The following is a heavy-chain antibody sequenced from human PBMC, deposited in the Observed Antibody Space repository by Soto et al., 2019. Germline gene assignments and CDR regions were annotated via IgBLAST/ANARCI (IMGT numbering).Heavy chain of an antibody. J-gene: IGHJ4*02. CDR1: GFTFSSYW. D-gene: IGHD3-9*01. V-gene: IGHV3-7*03. CDR3: ARGADILTGYSPFDY. CDR2: IKQDGSEK. Sequence: GGSLRLSCAASGFTFSSYWMSWVRQSPGKGLEWVANIKQDGSEKYYVDSVKGRFTISRDNAKNSLYLQMNSLRAEDTAVYYCARGADILTGYSPFDYWGQGTLVTVSS.